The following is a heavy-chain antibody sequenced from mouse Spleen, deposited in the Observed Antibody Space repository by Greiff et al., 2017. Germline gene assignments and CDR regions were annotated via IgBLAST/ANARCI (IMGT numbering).Heavy chain of an antibody. CDR3: ARRGITTVVATDYAMDY. D-gene: IGHD1-1*01. CDR2: IWSGGST. J-gene: IGHJ4*01. V-gene: IGHV2-2*01. CDR1: GFSLTSYG. Sequence: VKLMESGPGLVQPSQSLSITCTVSGFSLTSYGVHWVRQSPGKGLEWLGVIWSGGSTDYNAAFISRLSISKDNSKSQVFFKMNSLQADDTAIYYCARRGITTVVATDYAMDYWGQGTSVTVSS.